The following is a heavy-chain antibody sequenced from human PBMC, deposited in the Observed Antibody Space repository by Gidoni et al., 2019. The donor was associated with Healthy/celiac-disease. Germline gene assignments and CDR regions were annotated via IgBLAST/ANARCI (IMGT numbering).Heavy chain of an antibody. V-gene: IGHV3-21*01. Sequence: EVQLVESGGGLVKPGGSLILSCAASGFTFSSSRMNWVRQAPGKGLEWVSSISSSSSYIYYADSVKGRFTISRDNAKNSLYLQMNSLRAEDTAVYYCARDSDPGPSLFFENNYYGMDVWGQGTTVTVSS. CDR1: GFTFSSSR. CDR2: ISSSSSYI. J-gene: IGHJ6*02. CDR3: ARDSDPGPSLFFENNYYGMDV.